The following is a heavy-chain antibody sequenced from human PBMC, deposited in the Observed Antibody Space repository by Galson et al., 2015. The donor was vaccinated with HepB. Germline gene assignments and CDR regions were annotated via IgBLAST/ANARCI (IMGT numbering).Heavy chain of an antibody. CDR2: ISSSSSYT. CDR1: GFTFSDYY. CDR3: ARDLMGYPVVAGTGFFDY. V-gene: IGHV3-11*06. D-gene: IGHD6-19*01. Sequence: SLRLSCAASGFTFSDYYMSWIRQAPGKGLEWVSYISSSSSYTNYADSVKGRFTISRDNAKNSLYLQMNSLRAEDTAVYYCARDLMGYPVVAGTGFFDYWGQGTLVTVSS. J-gene: IGHJ4*02.